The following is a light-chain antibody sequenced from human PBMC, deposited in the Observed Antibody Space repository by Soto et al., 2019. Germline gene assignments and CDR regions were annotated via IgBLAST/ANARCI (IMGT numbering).Light chain of an antibody. V-gene: IGKV3-15*01. CDR3: QQYNNWPFT. Sequence: EIVMTQSPATLSVSPGERATLSCRASQSVSSNLAWYQQKPGQTPRLLSYGASTRATGIPARFSGSGSGTEFTLTLSSLQSEDFAVYYCQQYNNWPFTFGPGTKVDIK. CDR1: QSVSSN. CDR2: GAS. J-gene: IGKJ3*01.